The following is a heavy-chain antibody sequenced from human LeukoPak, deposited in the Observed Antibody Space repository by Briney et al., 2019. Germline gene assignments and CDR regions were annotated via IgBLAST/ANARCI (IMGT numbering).Heavy chain of an antibody. CDR1: GFPFSISW. J-gene: IGHJ4*02. CDR3: ASRSGGDYPYFDY. Sequence: GGSLRLSCAASGFPFSISWMTWVRQAPGKGLEWVANIEQDGNEEFYVDSVKGRFTVSRDNAKNSLSLQMNNLRAEDTALYYCASRSGGDYPYFDYWGQGTLVTVSS. V-gene: IGHV3-7*03. D-gene: IGHD4-17*01. CDR2: IEQDGNEE.